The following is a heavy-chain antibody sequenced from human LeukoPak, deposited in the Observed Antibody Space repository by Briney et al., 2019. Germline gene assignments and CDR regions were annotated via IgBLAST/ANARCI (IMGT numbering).Heavy chain of an antibody. CDR3: ATKRWLAPPPDS. CDR1: GFTFSKYW. Sequence: GGPLGLSCAASGFTFSKYWMLWVRQAPGKALESVSRINTDGTVTTYADSVKGRCTVSRDNADNTMFLQMNSVRDEDTAVYYCATKRWLAPPPDSWGQGTPVTVSS. D-gene: IGHD6-19*01. CDR2: INTDGTVT. J-gene: IGHJ4*02. V-gene: IGHV3-74*01.